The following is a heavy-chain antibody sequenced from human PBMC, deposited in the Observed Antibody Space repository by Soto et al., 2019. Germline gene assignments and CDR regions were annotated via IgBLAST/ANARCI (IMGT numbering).Heavy chain of an antibody. CDR3: AKDSEPFRGIFDH. CDR2: ISNDGSYK. V-gene: IGHV3-30*18. J-gene: IGHJ4*02. D-gene: IGHD3-16*01. Sequence: QVQLVESGGGVVQPGRSLGLSCAASGFTFSDYGMHWVRQAPGKGLEWVALISNDGSYKNYVDSVKGRFTISRDNSKNTLYVQMNSLRAEDTAVYYCAKDSEPFRGIFDHWGQGNLVTVSS. CDR1: GFTFSDYG.